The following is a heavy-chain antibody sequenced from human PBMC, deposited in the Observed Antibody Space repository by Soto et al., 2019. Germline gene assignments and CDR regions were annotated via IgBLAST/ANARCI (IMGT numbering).Heavy chain of an antibody. J-gene: IGHJ4*02. Sequence: GGSLRLSCAASGFTFSNYAMTWVRQAPGKGLEWVSSISYNGATTYYADSVKGKFTISRDNSKNTLYLFMSSLRAEDTAVYYCAKDRVQNGYSIMDCWGQGTLVTVSS. V-gene: IGHV3-23*01. CDR3: AKDRVQNGYSIMDC. CDR1: GFTFSNYA. D-gene: IGHD3-22*01. CDR2: ISYNGATT.